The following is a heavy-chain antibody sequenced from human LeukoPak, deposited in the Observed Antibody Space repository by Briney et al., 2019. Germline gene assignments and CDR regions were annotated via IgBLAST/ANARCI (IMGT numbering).Heavy chain of an antibody. CDR2: IQTDGSSK. CDR3: AREDYYGSGSPWYFDL. J-gene: IGHJ2*01. V-gene: IGHV3-30*02. Sequence: GESLRLSCVSSGFTFSRYGIHWVRQDPGKGLEWVSFIQTDGSSKYYSDSVKGRFTISRDNAKNSLNLQMNSLRAEDTAVYYCAREDYYGSGSPWYFDLWGRGTLVTVSS. D-gene: IGHD3-10*01. CDR1: GFTFSRYG.